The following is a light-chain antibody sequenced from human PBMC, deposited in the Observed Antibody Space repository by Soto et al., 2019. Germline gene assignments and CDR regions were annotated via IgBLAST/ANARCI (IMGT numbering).Light chain of an antibody. V-gene: IGLV2-14*01. CDR1: SSDVGGYNY. CDR3: SSYTSSSTLCV. J-gene: IGLJ1*01. Sequence: QSALTQPASVSGSPGQSITISCTGTSSDVGGYNYVSWYQQHPGKAPKLMIYDVSNRPSGVSNRFSGSKSGNTASLTIPGLQAEDEADYYCSSYTSSSTLCVFGTGTKLTVL. CDR2: DVS.